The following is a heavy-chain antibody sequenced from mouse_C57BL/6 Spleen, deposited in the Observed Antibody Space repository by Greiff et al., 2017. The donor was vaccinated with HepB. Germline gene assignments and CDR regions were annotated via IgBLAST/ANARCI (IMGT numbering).Heavy chain of an antibody. CDR1: GYTFTSYW. Sequence: VQLQQPGAELVRPGSSVKLSCKASGYTFTSYWMHWVKQRPIQGLEWIGNIDPSDSETHYNQKFKDKATVTVDKSSSTAYMQLSSLTSEDSAVYYCARSGWSYAMDYWGQGTSVTVSS. J-gene: IGHJ4*01. CDR3: ARSGWSYAMDY. CDR2: IDPSDSET. D-gene: IGHD1-2*01. V-gene: IGHV1-52*01.